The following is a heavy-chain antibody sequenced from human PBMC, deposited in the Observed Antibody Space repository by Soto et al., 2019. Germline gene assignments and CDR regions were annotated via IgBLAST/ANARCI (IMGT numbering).Heavy chain of an antibody. V-gene: IGHV4-59*01. Sequence: LSLTCTVSGGSISSYYWSWIRQPPGKGLEWIGYIYYSGSTNYNPSLKSRVTISVDTSKNQFSLKLSSVTAADTAVYYCARVQEYYYGSGSYWFDPWGQGTLVTV. CDR1: GGSISSYY. D-gene: IGHD3-10*01. CDR2: IYYSGST. J-gene: IGHJ5*02. CDR3: ARVQEYYYGSGSYWFDP.